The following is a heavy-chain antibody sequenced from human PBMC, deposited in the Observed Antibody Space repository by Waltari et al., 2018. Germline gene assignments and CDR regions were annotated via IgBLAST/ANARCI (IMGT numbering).Heavy chain of an antibody. CDR3: ARDSHSNSSGYYSPYYYGMDV. Sequence: EVQLVESGGGLIQPGGSLRLSCAASGFTVSSNYMSWVRQAPGKGLEWVSVIYSGCSTYDADSLKGRFTISIDNSKNTLYLQMNSLGAEDTAVYYCARDSHSNSSGYYSPYYYGMDVWGQGTTVTVSS. CDR2: IYSGCST. CDR1: GFTVSSNY. J-gene: IGHJ6*02. D-gene: IGHD3-22*01. V-gene: IGHV3-53*01.